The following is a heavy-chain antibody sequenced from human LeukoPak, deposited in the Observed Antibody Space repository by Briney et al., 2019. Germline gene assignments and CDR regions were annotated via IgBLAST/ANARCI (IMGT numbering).Heavy chain of an antibody. CDR1: GGSISSYY. Sequence: SETLSLTCTVSGGSISSYYWSWIRQPPGKGLEWIGYIHYSGSTNYNPSLKSRVTISVDTSKNQFSLKLSSVTAADTAVYYCARPRYSSGWYWFDPWGQGTLVTVPS. V-gene: IGHV4-59*08. J-gene: IGHJ5*02. CDR3: ARPRYSSGWYWFDP. CDR2: IHYSGST. D-gene: IGHD6-19*01.